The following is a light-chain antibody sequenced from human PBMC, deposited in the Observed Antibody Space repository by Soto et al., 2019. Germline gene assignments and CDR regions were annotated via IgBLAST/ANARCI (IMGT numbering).Light chain of an antibody. Sequence: IQLTQSPSSLSASVGDRVTITCRASQAISDSLVWYQHTPGKAPKVLIYAASTLQGGVPSRFSGSGSGTDFTLTINSLQPEDFATYFCQQSLSAPFTFGPGTKVDL. CDR1: QAISDS. CDR2: AAS. V-gene: IGKV1-39*01. J-gene: IGKJ3*01. CDR3: QQSLSAPFT.